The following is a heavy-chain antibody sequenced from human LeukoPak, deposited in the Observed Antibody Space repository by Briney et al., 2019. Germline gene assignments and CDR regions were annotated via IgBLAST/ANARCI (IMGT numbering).Heavy chain of an antibody. CDR1: GGSISSGGYY. D-gene: IGHD3-22*01. J-gene: IGHJ5*02. CDR2: IYYSGST. Sequence: ASETLSLTCTVSGGSISSGGYYWSWIRQHPGKGLEWVGYIYYSGSTYYNPSLKSRVTISVDTSKNQFSLKLSSVTAADTAMYYCARNDDSSGYYYLAFDPWGQGTLVTVSS. CDR3: ARNDDSSGYYYLAFDP. V-gene: IGHV4-31*03.